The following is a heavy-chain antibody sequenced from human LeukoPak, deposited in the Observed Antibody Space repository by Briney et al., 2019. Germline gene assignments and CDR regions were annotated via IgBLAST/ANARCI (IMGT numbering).Heavy chain of an antibody. CDR1: GLTFSSYS. D-gene: IGHD2-2*01. CDR2: ISSSSSYI. J-gene: IGHJ6*02. CDR3: ARVSGYCSSTSCYLYYYYGMDV. Sequence: PGGSLRLSCAASGLTFSSYSMNWVRQAPGKGLEWVSSISSSSSYIYYADSVKGRFTISRVNAKNSLYLQMNSLRAEDTAVYYCARVSGYCSSTSCYLYYYYGMDVWGQGTTVTVSS. V-gene: IGHV3-21*01.